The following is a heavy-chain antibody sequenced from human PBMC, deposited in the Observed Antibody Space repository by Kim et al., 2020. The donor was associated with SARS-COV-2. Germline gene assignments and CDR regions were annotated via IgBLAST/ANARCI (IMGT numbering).Heavy chain of an antibody. J-gene: IGHJ6*01. CDR1: GFTFSSYG. V-gene: IGHV3-30*18. CDR3: AKSIVVVPAAIAVDGYY. Sequence: GGSLRLSCAASGFTFSSYGMHWVRQAPGKGLEWVAVISYDGSNKYYADSVKGRFTISRDNSKNTLYLQMNSLRAEDTAVYYCAKSIVVVPAAIAVDGYY. CDR2: ISYDGSNK. D-gene: IGHD2-2*02.